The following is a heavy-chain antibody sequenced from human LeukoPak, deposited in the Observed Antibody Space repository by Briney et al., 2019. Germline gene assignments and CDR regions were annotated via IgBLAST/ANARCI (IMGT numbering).Heavy chain of an antibody. J-gene: IGHJ6*03. V-gene: IGHV5-51*01. CDR3: ARVVYSDVDYYYYMDV. Sequence: KDGESLKISCKGSGYSFTTYWIGWVRQMPGKGLEWMGLIYPSDSDTRYSPSFQGQVTISADKSIGTAYLEWSSLKASDTAMYYCARVVYSDVDYYYYMDVWGKGTTVTISS. D-gene: IGHD2-8*02. CDR1: GYSFTTYW. CDR2: IYPSDSDT.